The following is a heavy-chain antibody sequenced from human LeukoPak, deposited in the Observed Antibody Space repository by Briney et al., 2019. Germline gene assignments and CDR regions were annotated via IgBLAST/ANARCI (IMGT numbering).Heavy chain of an antibody. CDR1: GFTFSSYW. Sequence: GGSLRLSCAASGFTFSSYWMDWVRQAPGKGLEWVSSISSSSSYIYYVDSVKGRFTISRDNAKNSLYLQMNSLRAEDTTVYYCARGVAARPRYFDYWGQGTLVTVSS. CDR3: ARGVAARPRYFDY. D-gene: IGHD6-6*01. J-gene: IGHJ4*02. V-gene: IGHV3-21*01. CDR2: ISSSSSYI.